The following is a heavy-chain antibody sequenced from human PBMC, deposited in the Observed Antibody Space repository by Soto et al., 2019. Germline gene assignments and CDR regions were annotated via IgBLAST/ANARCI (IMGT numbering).Heavy chain of an antibody. D-gene: IGHD2-21*02. V-gene: IGHV5-10-1*01. Sequence: ESLKISCKGSGYSFTSYWISWVRQMPGKGLEWMARIDPSDSYTNYSPSFQGHVTISADKSISTAYLQWSSLKASDTAMYYCATTPKLAYCGGDCLLFDYWGQGTLVTVSS. CDR3: ATTPKLAYCGGDCLLFDY. CDR1: GYSFTSYW. CDR2: IDPSDSYT. J-gene: IGHJ4*02.